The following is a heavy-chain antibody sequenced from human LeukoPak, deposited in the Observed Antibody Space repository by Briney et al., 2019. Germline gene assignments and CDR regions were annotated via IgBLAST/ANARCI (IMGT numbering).Heavy chain of an antibody. Sequence: GGSLRLSCAASGFTFSSYSMNWVRQAPGKGLEWVPSISSSSSYIYYADSVKGRFTISRDNAKNSLYLQMNSLRAEDTAVNYCARAAFGSDILIGVLYDYWGQGTLVTVSS. CDR2: ISSSSSYI. CDR3: ARAAFGSDILIGVLYDY. J-gene: IGHJ4*02. V-gene: IGHV3-21*01. D-gene: IGHD3-9*01. CDR1: GFTFSSYS.